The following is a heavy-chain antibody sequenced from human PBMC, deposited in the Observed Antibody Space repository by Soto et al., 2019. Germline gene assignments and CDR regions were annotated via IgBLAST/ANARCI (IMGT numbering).Heavy chain of an antibody. D-gene: IGHD6-6*01. CDR2: ISTSIDAT. CDR1: GFAFSNYA. CDR3: VKDRTVAARNFDY. J-gene: IGHJ4*02. V-gene: IGHV3-23*01. Sequence: GGALRLSCSASGFAFSNYAMHWVRQAPGKGLEWVSSISTSIDATYYADSVKGRFTISRDDSKNTLYLQMNSLRAEDSAVYYCVKDRTVAARNFDYWGQGTQVTVSS.